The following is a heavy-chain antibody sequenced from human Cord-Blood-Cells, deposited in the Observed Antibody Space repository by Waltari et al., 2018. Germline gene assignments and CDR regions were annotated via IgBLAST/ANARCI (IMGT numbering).Heavy chain of an antibody. J-gene: IGHJ3*02. Sequence: QVQLVQSGAEVKKPGASVKVSCKVSGYTLTELSMHWVRQAPGKGLEWMGGFDPEDGETIYAQKFQGSVTMTEDTSTDTAYMELSSLRSEDTAVYYCATAGDYGGNSVFAFDIWGQGTMVTVSS. CDR3: ATAGDYGGNSVFAFDI. CDR2: FDPEDGET. D-gene: IGHD4-17*01. CDR1: GYTLTELS. V-gene: IGHV1-24*01.